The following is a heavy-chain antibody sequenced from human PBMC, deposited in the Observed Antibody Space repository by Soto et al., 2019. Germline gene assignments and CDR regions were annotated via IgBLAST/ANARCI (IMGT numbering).Heavy chain of an antibody. D-gene: IGHD2-15*01. V-gene: IGHV4-34*01. Sequence: SETLSLTCAVYGGSFSGYYWSWIRQPPGKGLEWIGGINHSGSTNYNPSLKSRVTISVDTSKNQFSLKLSSVTAADTAVYYCARGDIVVVVAATSHFDYWGQGTLVTVSS. CDR3: ARGDIVVVVAATSHFDY. J-gene: IGHJ4*02. CDR2: INHSGST. CDR1: GGSFSGYY.